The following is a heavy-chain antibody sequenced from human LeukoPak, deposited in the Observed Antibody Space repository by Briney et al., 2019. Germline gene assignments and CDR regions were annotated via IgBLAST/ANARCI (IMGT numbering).Heavy chain of an antibody. J-gene: IGHJ6*02. CDR3: ARGLVRWLADYYYYYGMVV. Sequence: ASVMVSCKASGYTFTGYYMHWVRQAPGHGLEWMGWINPNSGGTNYAQKFQGRVTMTRDTSISTAYMELSRLRSDDTAVYYCARGLVRWLADYYYYYGMVVWGQGGTVSVSS. CDR1: GYTFTGYY. V-gene: IGHV1-2*02. CDR2: INPNSGGT. D-gene: IGHD6-19*01.